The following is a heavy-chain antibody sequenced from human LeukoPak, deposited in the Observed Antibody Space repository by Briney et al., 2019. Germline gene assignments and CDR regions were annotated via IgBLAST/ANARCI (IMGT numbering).Heavy chain of an antibody. CDR2: VSAYSGNT. CDR1: GYTFNYYG. CDR3: ARWNYYGSGRDYYYGMDV. J-gene: IGHJ6*02. V-gene: IGHV1-18*01. D-gene: IGHD3-10*01. Sequence: ASVKVSCKASGYTFNYYGIRWVRQAPGQGLEWMGWVSAYSGNTNYAQKFQGRVTMTADTFTTTAYMELRSLRYDDAAVYYCARWNYYGSGRDYYYGMDVWGQGTTVTVSS.